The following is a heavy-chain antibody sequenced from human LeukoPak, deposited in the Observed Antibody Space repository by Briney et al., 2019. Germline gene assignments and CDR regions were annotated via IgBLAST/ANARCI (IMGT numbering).Heavy chain of an antibody. CDR1: GDSTSGYH. CDR2: ISYSGGT. CDR3: ALMGVGPPTVNY. J-gene: IGHJ4*02. Sequence: PSETLSLTCVVSGDSTSGYHWSWIRRPPGKGLGWIGDISYSGGTNYNPSLESRVPISIDTSKNHFSLDLSSVTAADPAVYYCALMGVGPPTVNYWGQGALVTVSS. V-gene: IGHV4-59*08. D-gene: IGHD3-16*01.